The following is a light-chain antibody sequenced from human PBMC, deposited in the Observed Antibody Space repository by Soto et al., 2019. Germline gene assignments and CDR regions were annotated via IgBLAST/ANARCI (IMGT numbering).Light chain of an antibody. CDR2: NTN. CDR3: VLYMGGAISV. CDR1: SGSVSTNYY. Sequence: QTVVTQEPSLSVSPGGTVTLTCGLRSGSVSTNYYPSRYQQTPGQAPRTLIYNTNTRSSGVPDRFSGSILGNKATLTVTGAQADDESYYYCVLYMGGAISVFGGGTKLTVL. J-gene: IGLJ3*02. V-gene: IGLV8-61*01.